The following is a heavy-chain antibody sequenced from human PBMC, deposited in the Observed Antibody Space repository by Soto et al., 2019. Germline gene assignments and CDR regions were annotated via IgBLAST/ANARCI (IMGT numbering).Heavy chain of an antibody. CDR1: GGSISSSSYY. CDR3: ASRNSTSGGAFDY. V-gene: IGHV4-39*01. Sequence: SETLSLTCTVSGGSISSSSYYWGWIRQPPGKGLEWIGSIYYSGSTYYNPSLKSRVTISVDTSKNQFSLKLSSVTAADTAVYYCASRNSTSGGAFDYWGQGTLVTVSS. D-gene: IGHD2-2*01. CDR2: IYYSGST. J-gene: IGHJ4*02.